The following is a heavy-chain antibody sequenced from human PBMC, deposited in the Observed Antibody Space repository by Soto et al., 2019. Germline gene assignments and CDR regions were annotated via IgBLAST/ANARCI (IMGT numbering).Heavy chain of an antibody. Sequence: PGGSLRLSCATSGFTFSSYAMSWVRQAPVKGLEWVSGISGSGGSTYDADSVKGRFTISRDNSKNTLYLQMNSLRVEDTAIYYCAKTRSYSSSWYGPGFDYWGQGTLVTVSS. J-gene: IGHJ4*02. CDR3: AKTRSYSSSWYGPGFDY. D-gene: IGHD6-13*01. CDR1: GFTFSSYA. CDR2: ISGSGGST. V-gene: IGHV3-23*01.